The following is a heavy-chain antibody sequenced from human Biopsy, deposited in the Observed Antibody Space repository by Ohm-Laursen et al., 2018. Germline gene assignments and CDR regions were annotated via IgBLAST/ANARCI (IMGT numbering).Heavy chain of an antibody. V-gene: IGHV4-31*01. CDR1: GGSISSGGSY. D-gene: IGHD3-22*01. CDR3: ARGDYFDSNGYFWFDP. CDR2: IFNSANT. J-gene: IGHJ5*02. Sequence: TLSLTCTVSGGSISSGGSYWSWIRPRPGQDLEWIGYIFNSANTYYNPSLKNLITISGDTSKNQFSLKLNSVTAADTAVYYCARGDYFDSNGYFWFDPWGQGTLVTVS.